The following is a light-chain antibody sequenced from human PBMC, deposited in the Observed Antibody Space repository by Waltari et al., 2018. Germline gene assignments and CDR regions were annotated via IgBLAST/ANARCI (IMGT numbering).Light chain of an antibody. CDR2: EVT. J-gene: IGLJ1*01. CDR3: NSRDSSGNHLRGGNYV. V-gene: IGLV2-18*02. Sequence: PPPTPPPPPIYEVTVRPSGVPDHFSGSKSGNTAPLTISGLQADDAADYYCNSRDSSGNHLRGGNYVFGTGTKVTVL.